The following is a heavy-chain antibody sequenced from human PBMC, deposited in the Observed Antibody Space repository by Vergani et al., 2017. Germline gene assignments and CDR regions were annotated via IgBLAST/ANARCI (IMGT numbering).Heavy chain of an antibody. CDR1: GGSISSYY. V-gene: IGHV4-59*01. J-gene: IGHJ5*02. D-gene: IGHD2-2*01. CDR3: ARQGQVEIVPAAIMGDWFDP. Sequence: QVQLQESGPGLVKPSETLSLTCTVSGGSISSYYWSWIRQPPGKELEWIGYIYYSGSTNYNPSLKSRVTISVDTSKNQFSLKLSAVTAADTAVYYCARQGQVEIVPAAIMGDWFDPWGQGTLVTVSS. CDR2: IYYSGST.